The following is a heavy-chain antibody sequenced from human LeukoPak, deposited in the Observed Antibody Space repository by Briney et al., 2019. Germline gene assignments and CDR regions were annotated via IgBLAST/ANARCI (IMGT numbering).Heavy chain of an antibody. CDR1: GFTFSSYG. V-gene: IGHV3-33*01. CDR2: IWYDGSNK. J-gene: IGHJ4*02. Sequence: PGRSLRLSCAASGFTFSSYGMHWVSQAPGKGLEWLAVIWYDGSNKYYAVSVKGRFTISRDNSKNTLYLQMTSLRAEDTAVYYCARGGDFDYWGQGTLVTVSS. CDR3: ARGGDFDY.